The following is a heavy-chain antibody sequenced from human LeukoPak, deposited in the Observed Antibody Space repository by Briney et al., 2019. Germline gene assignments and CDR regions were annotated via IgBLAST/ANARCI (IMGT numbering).Heavy chain of an antibody. D-gene: IGHD6-6*01. J-gene: IGHJ4*02. V-gene: IGHV4-34*01. Sequence: SETLSLTCAVDGGCFSGYYWSWIRQPPSNRLDWIGEINHSGSTNYNPSLKSRVTISVDTSKNQFSLKLSSVTAADTAVYYCARGNSSSSAFDYWGQGTLVTVSS. CDR3: ARGNSSSSAFDY. CDR2: INHSGST. CDR1: GGCFSGYY.